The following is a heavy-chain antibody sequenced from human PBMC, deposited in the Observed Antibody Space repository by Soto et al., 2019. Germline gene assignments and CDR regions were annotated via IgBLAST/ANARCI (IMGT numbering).Heavy chain of an antibody. D-gene: IGHD1-7*01. CDR2: IIPILGTA. CDR3: ASQMGVTGTYENYYGMDV. V-gene: IGHV1-69*12. CDR1: GGTFSSYA. Sequence: QVQLVQSGAEVKKPGSSVKVSCKASGGTFSSYAISWVRQAPGQGLEWMGGIIPILGTANYAQKFQGRVTITADESTSTAHMELSSLRSEDTAVYYCASQMGVTGTYENYYGMDVWGQGTTVTVSS. J-gene: IGHJ6*02.